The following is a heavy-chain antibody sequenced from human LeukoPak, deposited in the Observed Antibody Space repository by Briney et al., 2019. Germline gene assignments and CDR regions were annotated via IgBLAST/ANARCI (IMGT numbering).Heavy chain of an antibody. D-gene: IGHD1-26*01. CDR2: ISGGSGGS. CDR3: PRILGIAALATLPLLAFEI. J-gene: IGHJ3*02. Sequence: GGSLRLSCKASGFKFKRYGMPCVRQAPGKGPEWVSSISGGSGGSKYAGSLKGRFIVSREQSKNVLYLQMNSLRVEDTAIYFRPRILGIAALATLPLLAFEIWGQGTVVTVAS. CDR1: GFKFKRYG. V-gene: IGHV3-23*01.